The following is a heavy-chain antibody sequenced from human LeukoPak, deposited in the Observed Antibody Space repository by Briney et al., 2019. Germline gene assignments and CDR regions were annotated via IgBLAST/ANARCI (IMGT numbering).Heavy chain of an antibody. CDR1: VSSSSSSMYY. J-gene: IGHJ6*03. CDR3: ARGKGSSGWYNYYYYMDV. D-gene: IGHD6-19*01. Sequence: SSTRLFTGASAVSSSSSSMYYLRRIREPRLEGLACIGSTYYSGSTYYNPSPKSRVTISVDTSKNQFSLKLSSVTAADTAVYYCARGKGSSGWYNYYYYMDVWGKGTTVTVSS. V-gene: IGHV4-39*07. CDR2: TYYSGST.